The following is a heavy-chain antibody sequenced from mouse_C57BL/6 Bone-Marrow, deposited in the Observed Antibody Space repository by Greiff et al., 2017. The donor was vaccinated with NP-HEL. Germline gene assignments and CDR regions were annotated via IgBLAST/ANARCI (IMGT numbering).Heavy chain of an antibody. CDR1: GYTFTSYW. J-gene: IGHJ2*01. CDR3: ARYGGSSYPY. Sequence: QVQLQQPGAELVRPGSSVKLSCKASGYTFTSYWMDWVKQRPGQGLEWIGNIYPSDSETHYNQKFKDKATLTVDKSSSTAYMQLSSLTSEDSAVYYCARYGGSSYPYWGQGTTLTVSS. D-gene: IGHD1-1*01. CDR2: IYPSDSET. V-gene: IGHV1-61*01.